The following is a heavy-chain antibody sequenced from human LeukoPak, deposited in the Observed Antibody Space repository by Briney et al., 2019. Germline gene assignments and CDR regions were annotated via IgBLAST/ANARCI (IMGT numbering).Heavy chain of an antibody. CDR1: AFTFSSYS. V-gene: IGHV3-21*01. CDR2: ISSSSSYI. J-gene: IGHJ4*02. D-gene: IGHD2-8*01. Sequence: GGSLRLSSAASAFTFSSYSMNWVSQAQGKGLEWVSSISSSSSYIYYADSMKGRFTISRDNAKNSLYLQMNSLRAEDTAVYYCARDRGLNYFDYWGQGTLVTVSS. CDR3: ARDRGLNYFDY.